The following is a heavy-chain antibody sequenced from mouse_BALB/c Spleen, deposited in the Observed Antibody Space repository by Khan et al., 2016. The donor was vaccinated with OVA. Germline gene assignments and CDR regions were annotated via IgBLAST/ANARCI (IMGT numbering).Heavy chain of an antibody. D-gene: IGHD4-1*01. CDR1: GYTFSSYW. CDR2: ILPGRSNI. Sequence: QVQLKQSGAELMKPGASVKISCKATGYTFSSYWIEWVKQRPGHGLEWIGEILPGRSNINCNEKFKGKATFTADTSSNIAYMHLNSLTSEDSAVYYCARGAGTTYGMDYWGQGTSVTVSS. CDR3: ARGAGTTYGMDY. J-gene: IGHJ4*01. V-gene: IGHV1-9*01.